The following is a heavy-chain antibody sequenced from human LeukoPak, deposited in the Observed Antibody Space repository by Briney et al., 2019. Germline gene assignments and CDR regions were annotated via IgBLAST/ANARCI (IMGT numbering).Heavy chain of an antibody. J-gene: IGHJ6*02. Sequence: PSETLSLTCTVSGGSISNYFWSWIRQPPGKGLEWIGFITYSGSTDHNPSLKSRVTISVDASKNQFSLKLSSVTAADTAVYYCARGGSSWYTYYGMDVWGQGITVTVSS. CDR2: ITYSGST. CDR1: GGSISNYF. V-gene: IGHV4-59*12. D-gene: IGHD6-13*01. CDR3: ARGGSSWYTYYGMDV.